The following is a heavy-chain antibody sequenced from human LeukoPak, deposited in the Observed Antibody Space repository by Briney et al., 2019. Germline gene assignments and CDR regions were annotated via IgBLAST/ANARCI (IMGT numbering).Heavy chain of an antibody. CDR1: GGSITSYY. J-gene: IGHJ4*02. Sequence: SETLSLTCTVSGGSITSYYWNWIRQPPGKGLEWIGYIYYDGSTNYSPSLKSRVTMSVDTSRNQFSLKLTSVSAADTAVYYCARGYNWNYVGYWGQGILVTVSS. D-gene: IGHD1-7*01. CDR2: IYYDGST. CDR3: ARGYNWNYVGY. V-gene: IGHV4-59*01.